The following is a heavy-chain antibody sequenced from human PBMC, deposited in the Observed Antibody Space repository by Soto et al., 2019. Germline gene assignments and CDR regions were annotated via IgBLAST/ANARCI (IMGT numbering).Heavy chain of an antibody. D-gene: IGHD3-10*01. V-gene: IGHV2-5*02. CDR3: AAHGSGTYYNPLYNWFDP. Sequence: QITLQEAGPTLVKPTQTLTLTCTFSGFSLSTSGVGVGWIRQPPGKALEWLPRIYWGDDKRYNPSLKNRLSISEDTAQKQVVLTMTNMDAEDTGTYYCAAHGSGTYYNPLYNWFDPWGPGTLVTVSS. J-gene: IGHJ5*02. CDR1: GFSLSTSGVG. CDR2: IYWGDDK.